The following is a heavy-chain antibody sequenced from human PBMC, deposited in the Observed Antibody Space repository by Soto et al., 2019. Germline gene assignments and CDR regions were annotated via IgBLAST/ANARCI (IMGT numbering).Heavy chain of an antibody. CDR2: IGTAGDT. D-gene: IGHD3-10*01. CDR3: ARADYYGSGRRNYGMDV. Sequence: GGSLRLSCAASGFTFSSYDMHWVRQATGKGLEWVSAIGTAGDTYYPGSVKGRFTISRENAKNSLYLQMNSLRAGDTAVYYCARADYYGSGRRNYGMDVWGQGTTVTVSS. V-gene: IGHV3-13*01. J-gene: IGHJ6*02. CDR1: GFTFSSYD.